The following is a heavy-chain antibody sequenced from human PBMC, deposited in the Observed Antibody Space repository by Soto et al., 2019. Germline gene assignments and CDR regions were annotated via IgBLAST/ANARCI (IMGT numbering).Heavy chain of an antibody. CDR1: GYSFTTYW. J-gene: IGHJ5*01. D-gene: IGHD6-19*01. CDR3: ARPFDTSGWYDS. Sequence: GESLKISCKVSGYSFTTYWIGWVRQMPGKGLECMGIIYPEDSDTRYSPSFRGQVTISADKSISTAYLQWSSLKASDTAMYYCARPFDTSGWYDSWGQGTLVTVYS. V-gene: IGHV5-51*01. CDR2: IYPEDSDT.